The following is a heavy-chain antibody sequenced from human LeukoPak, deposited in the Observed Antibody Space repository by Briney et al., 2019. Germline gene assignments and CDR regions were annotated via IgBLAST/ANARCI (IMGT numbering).Heavy chain of an antibody. J-gene: IGHJ4*02. V-gene: IGHV3-7*01. CDR2: IKGDESAR. CDR3: ARDVVGSLDY. Sequence: GGSLRLSCTASGYTFSTYWMAWVRQAPGQGLEWVANIKGDESARHQADSVKGRFIISRDNTQNSVYLQMNSLRGEDTAIYYCARDVVGSLDYWGQGTLVTVSS. CDR1: GYTFSTYW. D-gene: IGHD1-26*01.